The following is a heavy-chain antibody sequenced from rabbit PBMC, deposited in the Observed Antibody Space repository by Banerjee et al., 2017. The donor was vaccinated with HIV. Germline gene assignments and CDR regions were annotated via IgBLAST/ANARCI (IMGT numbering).Heavy chain of an antibody. J-gene: IGHJ2*01. V-gene: IGHV1S45*01. CDR3: ARNYVNAFDP. CDR1: GIDFSSYYY. CDR2: IYTGSSGNT. D-gene: IGHD1-1*01. Sequence: QEQLVESGGGLVRPEGSLKLSCKASGIDFSSYYYMCWVRQAPGKGPEWIACIYTGSSGNTWYASWVNGRFTISKTSSTTVTLQMTSLTAADTATYFCARNYVNAFDPWGPGTLVTVS.